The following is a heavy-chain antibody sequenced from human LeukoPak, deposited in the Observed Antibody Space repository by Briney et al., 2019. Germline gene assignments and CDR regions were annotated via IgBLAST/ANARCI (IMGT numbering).Heavy chain of an antibody. CDR2: ISGSGGST. CDR3: AKDQLVVAATNWFDP. Sequence: PGGSLRLSCAASGFTFSSYAMSWVRQAPGKGLEWVSAISGSGGSTYYADSVKGRFTISRDNSKNTLYLQMNSLRAEDTVVYYCAKDQLVVAATNWFDPWGQGTLVTVSS. V-gene: IGHV3-23*01. D-gene: IGHD2-15*01. CDR1: GFTFSSYA. J-gene: IGHJ5*02.